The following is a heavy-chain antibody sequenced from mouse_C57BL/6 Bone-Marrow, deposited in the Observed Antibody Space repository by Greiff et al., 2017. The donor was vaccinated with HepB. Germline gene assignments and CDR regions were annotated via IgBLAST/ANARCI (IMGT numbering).Heavy chain of an antibody. Sequence: LQQSGAELVRPGSSVKLSCTASYFAFMASAMHWVKQRPGHGPEWIGSFTMYSDATEYSENFQGKATLTANTSSSTAYLELSSLTSEDSAVYDCGPHDDCDVGDWGKGTTLTVA. CDR2: FTMYSDAT. J-gene: IGHJ2*01. CDR1: YFAFMASA. CDR3: GPHDDCDVGD. D-gene: IGHD2-4*01. V-gene: IGHV1-49*01.